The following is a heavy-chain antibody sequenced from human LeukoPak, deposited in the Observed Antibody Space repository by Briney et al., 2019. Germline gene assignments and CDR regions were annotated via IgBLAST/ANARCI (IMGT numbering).Heavy chain of an antibody. CDR2: IYYSGST. CDR1: GGSVSSGSYY. V-gene: IGHV4-61*01. J-gene: IGHJ4*02. Sequence: PSETLSLTCTVSGGSVSSGSYYWSWTRQPPGKGLEWIGYIYYSGSTNYNPSLKSRVTISVDTSKNQFSLKLSSVTAADTAVYYCARWSEWERQIDYWGQGTLVTVSS. CDR3: ARWSEWERQIDY. D-gene: IGHD1-26*01.